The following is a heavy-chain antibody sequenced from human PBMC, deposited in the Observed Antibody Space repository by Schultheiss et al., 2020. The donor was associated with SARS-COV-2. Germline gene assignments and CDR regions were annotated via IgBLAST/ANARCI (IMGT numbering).Heavy chain of an antibody. CDR1: GGSISSSNW. CDR3: ARWGRITIFGVVISNNWFDP. D-gene: IGHD3-3*01. J-gene: IGHJ5*02. CDR2: IYYSGST. Sequence: SQTLSLTCAVSGGSISSSNWWSWVRQPPGKGLEWIGSIYYSGSTYYNPSLKSRVTISVDTSKNQFSLKLSSVTAADTAVYYCARWGRITIFGVVISNNWFDPWGQGTLVTVSS. V-gene: IGHV4-4*02.